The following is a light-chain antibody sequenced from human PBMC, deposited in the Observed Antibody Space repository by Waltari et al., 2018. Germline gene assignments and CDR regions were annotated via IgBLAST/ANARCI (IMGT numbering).Light chain of an antibody. Sequence: QTVVTQEPSFSVSPGGTATLTCGLSSGSVSSDHYPSWYQQTPGQTPRTLIYTTNTRASGVPDRFSGSILGNKGALTITGAQAEDEADYYCVLYMGFGISVFGGGTKLTVL. CDR3: VLYMGFGISV. V-gene: IGLV8-61*01. J-gene: IGLJ3*02. CDR1: SGSVSSDHY. CDR2: TTN.